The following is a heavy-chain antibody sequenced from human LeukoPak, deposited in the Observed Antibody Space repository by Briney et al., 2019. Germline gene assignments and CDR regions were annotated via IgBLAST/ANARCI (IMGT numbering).Heavy chain of an antibody. CDR1: GFTFSRYW. D-gene: IGHD7-27*01. CDR2: IKRDGSEK. V-gene: IGHV3-7*03. Sequence: GGSLRLSCAGSGFTFSRYWMSWVRQTPGKGPEWVANIKRDGSEKYYVDSVKGRFTISRDNAKNSLYLQMSSLRAEDTAVYYCAREHLGDYYYGMDVWGQGTTVTVSS. CDR3: AREHLGDYYYGMDV. J-gene: IGHJ6*02.